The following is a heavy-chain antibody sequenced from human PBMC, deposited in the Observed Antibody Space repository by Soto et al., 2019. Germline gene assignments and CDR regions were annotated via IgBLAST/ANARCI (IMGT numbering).Heavy chain of an antibody. CDR1: GYTFTGYY. D-gene: IGHD5-12*01. Sequence: QVQLVQSGAEVKKPGASVKVSCKASGYTFTGYYMHWVRQAPGQGLEWMGWINPNSGGTNYAQKCQGWVTMTRDTSISTAYMELRRLRSDDTAVYYWARAIGGWLQLSDWGQGTLVTVSS. CDR3: ARAIGGWLQLSD. J-gene: IGHJ4*02. V-gene: IGHV1-2*04. CDR2: INPNSGGT.